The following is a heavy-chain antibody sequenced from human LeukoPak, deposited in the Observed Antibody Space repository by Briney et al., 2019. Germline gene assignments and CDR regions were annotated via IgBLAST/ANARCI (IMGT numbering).Heavy chain of an antibody. V-gene: IGHV3-48*03. Sequence: PGGSLRLSCAASGFTFSSYEMNWVRQAPGKGLEGGSYISSSGSTIYYADSVKGRFTISRDNAKNSLYLQMNSLRAEDTAVYYCARAQSPNIAVAGFDYWGQGTLVTVSS. CDR2: ISSSGSTI. CDR1: GFTFSSYE. D-gene: IGHD6-19*01. J-gene: IGHJ4*02. CDR3: ARAQSPNIAVAGFDY.